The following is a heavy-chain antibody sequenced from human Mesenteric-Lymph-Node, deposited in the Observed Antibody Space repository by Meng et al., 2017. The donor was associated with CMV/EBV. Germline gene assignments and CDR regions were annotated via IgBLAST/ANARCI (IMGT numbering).Heavy chain of an antibody. CDR2: IRYDGSNK. Sequence: GGSLRLSCAASGFTFSSYGMHWVRQAPGKGLEWVTFIRYDGSNKYYADSVKGRFTISRDNSKNTLSLQMNSLRAEDTAVYYCAKGQGYCSSTSCKIYGMDVWGQGTTVTVSS. CDR1: GFTFSSYG. J-gene: IGHJ6*02. D-gene: IGHD2-2*01. CDR3: AKGQGYCSSTSCKIYGMDV. V-gene: IGHV3-30*02.